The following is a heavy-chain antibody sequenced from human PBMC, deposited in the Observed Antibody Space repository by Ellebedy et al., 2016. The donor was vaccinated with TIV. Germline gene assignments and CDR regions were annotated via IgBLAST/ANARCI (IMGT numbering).Heavy chain of an antibody. Sequence: SETLSLXXTVSGGSISGSNFYWGWIRQPPGKGLEWIGSISYSGSTYYSPSLKSRVSTSVTPSKSQFSLKLNSVTATDTAVYYCVRGVTGYNMDAFDIWGQGTMVTVSS. V-gene: IGHV4-39*01. CDR3: VRGVTGYNMDAFDI. J-gene: IGHJ3*02. CDR1: GGSISGSNFY. D-gene: IGHD5-24*01. CDR2: ISYSGST.